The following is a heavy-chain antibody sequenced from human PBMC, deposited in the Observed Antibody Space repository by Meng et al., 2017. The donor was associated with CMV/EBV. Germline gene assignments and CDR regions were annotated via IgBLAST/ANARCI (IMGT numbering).Heavy chain of an antibody. CDR3: ARGISKRDWFDP. CDR2: ISYDGSNK. J-gene: IGHJ5*02. CDR1: GFTFSSSA. D-gene: IGHD6-13*01. Sequence: CAASGFTFSSSAMHWVRQAPGKGLEWVAVISYDGSNKYYADSVKGRFTISRDNSKNTLYLQMNSLRAEDTAVYYCARGISKRDWFDPWGQGTLVTVSS. V-gene: IGHV3-30-3*01.